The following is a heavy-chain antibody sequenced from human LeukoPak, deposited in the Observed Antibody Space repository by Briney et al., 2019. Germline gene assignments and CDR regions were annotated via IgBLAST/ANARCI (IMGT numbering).Heavy chain of an antibody. CDR3: ARSPDTAMVFVDY. V-gene: IGHV4-59*12. Sequence: SETLSLTCTVSGGSISSYYWSWIRQPPGKGLEWIGYIYYSGSTNYNPSLKSRVTISVDTSKNQFSLKLSSVTAADTAVYYCARSPDTAMVFVDYWGQGTLVTVSS. CDR2: IYYSGST. CDR1: GGSISSYY. D-gene: IGHD5-18*01. J-gene: IGHJ4*02.